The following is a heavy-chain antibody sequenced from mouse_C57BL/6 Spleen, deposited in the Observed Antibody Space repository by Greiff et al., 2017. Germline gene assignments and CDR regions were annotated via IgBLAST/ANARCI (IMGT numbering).Heavy chain of an antibody. V-gene: IGHV1-39*01. Sequence: VQLQQPGPELVKPGASVKISCKASGYSFTDYNMNWVKQSNGKSLEWIGVINPTYGTTSYNQKFKGKATLTVDQSSSTAYMQLNSLASEDSAVYYCARADGYSNTFAYWGQGTLVTVSA. D-gene: IGHD2-5*01. CDR1: GYSFTDYN. J-gene: IGHJ3*01. CDR2: INPTYGTT. CDR3: ARADGYSNTFAY.